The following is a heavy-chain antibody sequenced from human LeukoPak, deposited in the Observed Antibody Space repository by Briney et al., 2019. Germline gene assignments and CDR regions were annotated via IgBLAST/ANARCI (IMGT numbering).Heavy chain of an antibody. CDR1: GFTFSSYA. CDR3: AKASLYGSGAYYYYGMDV. D-gene: IGHD3-10*01. CDR2: ISGSGGST. V-gene: IGHV3-23*01. J-gene: IGHJ6*02. Sequence: PGGSLRLSCAASGFTFSSYAMSWVRQAPGKGLEWVSAISGSGGSTYYADSVKGRFTISRDNSKNTLYLQMNSLRAEDTAVYYCAKASLYGSGAYYYYGMDVWGQGTTVTVSS.